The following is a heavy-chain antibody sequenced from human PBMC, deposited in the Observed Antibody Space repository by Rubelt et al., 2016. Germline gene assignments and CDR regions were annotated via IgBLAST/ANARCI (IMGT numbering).Heavy chain of an antibody. CDR2: IYYSGST. J-gene: IGHJ3*01. D-gene: IGHD4-17*01. CDR3: ARDKSGDYVTYNTFDL. Sequence: GKGLEWIGYIYYSGSTNYNPSLKSRVTISVDTSKNQFSLKLGSVTAADTAVYYCARDKSGDYVTYNTFDLWGQGTMVAVSS. V-gene: IGHV4-59*12.